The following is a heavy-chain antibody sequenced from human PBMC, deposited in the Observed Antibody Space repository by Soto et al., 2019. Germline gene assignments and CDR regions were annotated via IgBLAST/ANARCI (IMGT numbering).Heavy chain of an antibody. D-gene: IGHD2-21*02. CDR1: GGTFSSYA. CDR3: AILLTARFDY. J-gene: IGHJ4*02. CDR2: IIPIFGTA. V-gene: IGHV1-69*13. Sequence: GAAVKVSCKASGGTFSSYAISWVRQAPGQGLDWIGGIIPIFGTANYAQKFQGRVTITADESTSTAYMELSSLRSEDTAVYYCAILLTARFDYWGQGTLVTVSS.